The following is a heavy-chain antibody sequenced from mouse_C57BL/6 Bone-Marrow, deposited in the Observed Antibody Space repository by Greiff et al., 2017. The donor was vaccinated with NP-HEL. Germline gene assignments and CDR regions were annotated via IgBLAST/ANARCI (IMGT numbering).Heavy chain of an antibody. CDR3: GKYWNYIDY. Sequence: QVQLQQSGAELVKPGASVKLSCKASGYAFSSYWMNWVKQRPGKGLEWIGQIYPGDGDTNYTGKFKGKATLTADKSSSTAYMQLSRLTSEDAAFYFCGKYWNYIDYWGQGTTLTVSA. CDR2: IYPGDGDT. J-gene: IGHJ2*01. CDR1: GYAFSSYW. D-gene: IGHD4-1*01. V-gene: IGHV1-80*01.